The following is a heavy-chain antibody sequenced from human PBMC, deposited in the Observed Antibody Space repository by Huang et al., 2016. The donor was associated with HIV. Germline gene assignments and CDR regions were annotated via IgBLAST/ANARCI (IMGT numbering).Heavy chain of an antibody. V-gene: IGHV4-59*01. CDR2: IHYSGGT. J-gene: IGHJ6*02. CDR1: GGSISSYY. CDR3: ARGGPYSRDYYYYGMDV. D-gene: IGHD6-13*01. Sequence: QVQLQESGPGLVKPSETLSLTCTVSGGSISSYYWSWIRQPPGKGLEWIGYIHYSGGTNYNPTLKSRVTTSVDTSKNQFFLKLSSVTAADTAVYYCARGGPYSRDYYYYGMDVWGQGTTVTVSS.